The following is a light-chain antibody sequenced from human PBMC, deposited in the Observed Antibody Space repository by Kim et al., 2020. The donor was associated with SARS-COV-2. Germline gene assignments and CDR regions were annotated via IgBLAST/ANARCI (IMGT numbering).Light chain of an antibody. J-gene: IGLJ3*02. CDR1: RSDVAAYNF. Sequence: QSALTQPASVSGSPGQSITISCTGTRSDVAAYNFVSWYQQYPGEAPKVIIYDVDVRPSGVSNRFSGSKSGNTASLTISEVQAEDEGDYYCSSFRSGNTLVFGGGTKLTVL. V-gene: IGLV2-14*01. CDR3: SSFRSGNTLV. CDR2: DVD.